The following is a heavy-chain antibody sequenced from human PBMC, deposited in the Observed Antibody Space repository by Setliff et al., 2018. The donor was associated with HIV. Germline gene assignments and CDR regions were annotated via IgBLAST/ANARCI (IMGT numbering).Heavy chain of an antibody. V-gene: IGHV4-59*11. J-gene: IGHJ6*02. Sequence: SETLSLTCTVSGGFISSQYWSWIRQPPGKGLEWIGSIYYSGSTYYNPSLKSRVTISVDTSKNQFSLKLSSVTAADTAVYYCARDRRDGLYYHGMDVWGQGTTVTISS. CDR1: GGFISSQY. D-gene: IGHD5-12*01. CDR2: IYYSGST. CDR3: ARDRRDGLYYHGMDV.